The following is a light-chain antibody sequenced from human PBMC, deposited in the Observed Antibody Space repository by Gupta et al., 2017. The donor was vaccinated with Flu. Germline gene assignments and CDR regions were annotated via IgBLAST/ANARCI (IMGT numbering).Light chain of an antibody. CDR2: GAS. CDR3: QQYNNWPPG. J-gene: IGKJ3*01. CDR1: QNVGSY. Sequence: EIVMTQSPATLSVSPGERATLSCRASQNVGSYLAWYQQRPGQPPRLLIHGASTRASGVPARFSGTGSGTEFTLIISSLQSEDFALYYCQQYNNWPPGFGPGTKVDI. V-gene: IGKV3-15*01.